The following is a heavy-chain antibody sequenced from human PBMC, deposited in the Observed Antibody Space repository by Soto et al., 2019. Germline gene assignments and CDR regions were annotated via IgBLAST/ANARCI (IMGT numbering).Heavy chain of an antibody. J-gene: IGHJ6*02. CDR2: ISYDGSNK. CDR1: GFTFSSYA. V-gene: IGHV3-30-3*01. CDR3: ARESCSGGSCYSRYYGMDV. Sequence: GGSLRLSCAASGFTFSSYAMHWVRQAPGKGLGWVAVISYDGSNKYYADSVKGRFTISRDNSKNTLYLQMNSLRAEDTAVYYCARESCSGGSCYSRYYGMDVWGQGTTVTVS. D-gene: IGHD2-15*01.